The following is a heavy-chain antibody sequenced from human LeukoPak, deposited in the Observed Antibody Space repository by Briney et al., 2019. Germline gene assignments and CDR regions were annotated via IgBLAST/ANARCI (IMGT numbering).Heavy chain of an antibody. CDR2: ISGSGGST. CDR1: GFTFSSYA. J-gene: IGHJ6*02. V-gene: IGHV3-23*01. CDR3: ARVQYDFWSGYYILIGYYYYGMDV. D-gene: IGHD3-3*01. Sequence: PGGSLRLSCAASGFTFSSYAMSWVRQAPGKGLEWVSAISGSGGSTYYADSVKGRFTISRDNSKNTLYLQMNSLRAEDTAVYYCARVQYDFWSGYYILIGYYYYGMDVWGQGTTVTVSS.